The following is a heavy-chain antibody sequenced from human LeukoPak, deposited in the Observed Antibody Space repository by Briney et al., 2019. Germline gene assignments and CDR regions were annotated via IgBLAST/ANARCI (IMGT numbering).Heavy chain of an antibody. D-gene: IGHD4-23*01. CDR1: GFTFTGYY. V-gene: IGHV1-2*02. J-gene: IGHJ4*02. CDR3: ARDSYGGEWSLGY. CDR2: VNPNSGGT. Sequence: ASVKVSCKASGFTFTGYYIHWVRQAPGQGLEWMGWVNPNSGGTNYAQKFQGRVTMTRDTSISTAYMELSRLRSDDTAVYYCARDSYGGEWSLGYWGQGTLATVSS.